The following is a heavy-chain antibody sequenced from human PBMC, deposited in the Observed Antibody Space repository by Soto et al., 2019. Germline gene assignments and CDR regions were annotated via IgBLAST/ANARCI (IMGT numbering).Heavy chain of an antibody. V-gene: IGHV4-59*01. CDR2: IYYSGST. CDR1: SGSISSYY. CDR3: ARDQTYSGYDY. D-gene: IGHD5-12*01. Sequence: SETLSLTCAVSSGSISSYYWSWIRQPPGKGLEWIGYIYYSGSTNYNPSLKSRVTISVDTSKNQFSLKLSSVTAADTAVYYCARDQTYSGYDYWGQGTLVTVSS. J-gene: IGHJ4*02.